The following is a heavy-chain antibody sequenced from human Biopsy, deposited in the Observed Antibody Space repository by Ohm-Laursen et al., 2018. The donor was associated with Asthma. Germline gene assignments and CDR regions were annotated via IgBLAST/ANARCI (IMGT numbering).Heavy chain of an antibody. Sequence: VKISCKSLGGTFSTYVIGWVRQAPGQGLEWMGGINSVFGTTTYPQKFQDRVTITADDSTSTVYMELSSLRSEDAAVYYCARKAGSCISRTCYSLDFWGQGTLVTVSS. CDR3: ARKAGSCISRTCYSLDF. CDR1: GGTFSTYV. D-gene: IGHD2-2*01. CDR2: INSVFGTT. J-gene: IGHJ4*02. V-gene: IGHV1-69*13.